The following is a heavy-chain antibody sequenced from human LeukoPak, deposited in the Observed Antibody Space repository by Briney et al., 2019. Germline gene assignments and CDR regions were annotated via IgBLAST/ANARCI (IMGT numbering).Heavy chain of an antibody. CDR3: AKQVPYGSGSRVPHY. J-gene: IGHJ4*02. D-gene: IGHD3-10*01. Sequence: GGSLRLSCAASGFTFSSYGMSWGPQALGKGLGWGSDISGRGGSTYYADSVKGRVTISRDNSKNPLYLQMNSLRAEDTAVYYCAKQVPYGSGSRVPHYWGQETLVTVPS. CDR1: GFTFSSYG. CDR2: ISGRGGST. V-gene: IGHV3-23*01.